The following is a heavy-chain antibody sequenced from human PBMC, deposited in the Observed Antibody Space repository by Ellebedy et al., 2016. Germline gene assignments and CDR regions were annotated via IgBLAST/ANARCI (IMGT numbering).Heavy chain of an antibody. V-gene: IGHV4-39*07. CDR2: IYYSGST. J-gene: IGHJ6*02. Sequence: SETLSLXCTVSGGSISSSSYYWGWIRQPPGKGLEWIGSIYYSGSTYYNPSLKSRVTISVDTSKNQFSLKLSSVTAADTAVYYCARFNGRSGYYYGMDVWGQGTTVTVSS. D-gene: IGHD1-26*01. CDR3: ARFNGRSGYYYGMDV. CDR1: GGSISSSSYY.